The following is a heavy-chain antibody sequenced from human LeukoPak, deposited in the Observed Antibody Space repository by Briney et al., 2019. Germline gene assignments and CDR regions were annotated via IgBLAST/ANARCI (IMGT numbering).Heavy chain of an antibody. CDR2: INPNSGGT. V-gene: IGHV1-2*02. CDR1: GYTFTGYY. J-gene: IGHJ5*02. Sequence: ASVKVSCKASGYTFTGYYMHWVRQAPGQGLEWMGWINPNSGGTNYAQKFQGRVTMTRDTSISTAYMELSRLRSDDTAVYYCARGYYDFWSGTGWFDPWGQGTLVTVSS. CDR3: ARGYYDFWSGTGWFDP. D-gene: IGHD3-3*01.